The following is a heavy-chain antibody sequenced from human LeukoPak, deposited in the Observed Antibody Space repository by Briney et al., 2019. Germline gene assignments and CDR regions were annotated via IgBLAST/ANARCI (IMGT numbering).Heavy chain of an antibody. CDR3: ARPRRRGGYFDSYAFDI. J-gene: IGHJ3*02. CDR1: GGSISGYY. CDR2: IYTSGST. V-gene: IGHV4-4*07. Sequence: SETLSLTCTVSGGSISGYYWSWIRQPAGKGLEWIGRIYTSGSTNYNPSLKSRVTISVDTSKNQFSLKLSSVTAADTAVYYCARPRRRGGYFDSYAFDIWGQGTMVTVSS. D-gene: IGHD3-9*01.